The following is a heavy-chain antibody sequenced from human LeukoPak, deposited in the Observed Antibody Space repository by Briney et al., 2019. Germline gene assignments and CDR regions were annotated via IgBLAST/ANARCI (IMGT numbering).Heavy chain of an antibody. CDR3: ARGDRGTAAGNNWFNP. D-gene: IGHD6-13*01. Sequence: QPGGSLRLSCAASGFTFSDYYMSWIRQAPGKGLEWVAVISYDGNEKYQVDSVKGRFTISRDNSKNTLYLQMNSLRVEDTAVYYCARGDRGTAAGNNWFNPWGQGTLVTVSS. CDR2: ISYDGNEK. V-gene: IGHV3-30*03. CDR1: GFTFSDYY. J-gene: IGHJ5*02.